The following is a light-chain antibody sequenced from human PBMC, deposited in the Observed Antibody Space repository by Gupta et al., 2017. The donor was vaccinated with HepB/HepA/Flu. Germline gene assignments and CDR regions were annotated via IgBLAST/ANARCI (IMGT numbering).Light chain of an antibody. CDR2: DVS. CDR1: SSDVGGYTY. V-gene: IGLV2-14*01. J-gene: IGLJ2*01. CDR3: SSYTSSSTV. Sequence: SALPQPASVSGSPGQSITISCTGTSSDVGGYTYVPWYQQHPGKAPKLMIYDVSNRPSGVSNRFSGSKSGNTASLTISGLQAEDEADYYCSSYTSSSTVFGGGTKLTVL.